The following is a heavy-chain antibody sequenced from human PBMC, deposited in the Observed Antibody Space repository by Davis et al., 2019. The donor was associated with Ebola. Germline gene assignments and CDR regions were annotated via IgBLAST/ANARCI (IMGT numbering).Heavy chain of an antibody. CDR3: ARYQGSVNYYYYYGMDV. Sequence: ASVKVSCKASGYTFTSYAMHWVRQAPGQRLEWMGWINAGNGNTKYSQKFQGRVTITRDTSASTAYMELSSLRSEDTAVYYCARYQGSVNYYYYYGMDVWGQGTTVTVSS. D-gene: IGHD2-15*01. CDR2: INAGNGNT. J-gene: IGHJ6*02. CDR1: GYTFTSYA. V-gene: IGHV1-3*01.